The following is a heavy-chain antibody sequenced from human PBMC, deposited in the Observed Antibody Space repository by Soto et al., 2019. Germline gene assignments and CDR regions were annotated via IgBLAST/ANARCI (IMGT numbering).Heavy chain of an antibody. CDR2: IIPLFGTA. Sequence: QVQLVQSGAEVKKPGSSVKVSCKASGGTFSSFGFNWVRQAPGQGLEWMGGIIPLFGTANYAEKVQGRVTIAADEGASAASLELLGLRSVDRAIYYCTRDRSMDGYNSGSFDYWGQGTLVTVS. V-gene: IGHV1-69*01. D-gene: IGHD5-12*01. CDR3: TRDRSMDGYNSGSFDY. CDR1: GGTFSSFG. J-gene: IGHJ4*02.